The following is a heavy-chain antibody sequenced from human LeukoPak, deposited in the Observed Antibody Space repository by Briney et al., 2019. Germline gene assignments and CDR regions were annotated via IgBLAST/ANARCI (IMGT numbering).Heavy chain of an antibody. CDR1: GGTFSSYA. CDR2: IIPIFGRA. CDR3: ARGITIFNWFDP. D-gene: IGHD3-9*01. V-gene: IGHV1-69*05. Sequence: ASVKVSCKASGGTFSSYAISWVRQAPGQGIEWMGGIIPIFGRANYAQKFQGRVRINTDESTSTDYMELSSLRSEDTAVYYCARGITIFNWFDPWGQGTLVTVSS. J-gene: IGHJ5*02.